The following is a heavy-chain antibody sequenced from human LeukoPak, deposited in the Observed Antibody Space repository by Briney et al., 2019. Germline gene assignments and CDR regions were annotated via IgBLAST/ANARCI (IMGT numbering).Heavy chain of an antibody. V-gene: IGHV3-23*01. D-gene: IGHD3-22*01. CDR1: GFTFSNFA. CDR2: IRGSGEKT. CDR3: AKRGETSSEDYYYIDY. Sequence: QPGGSLRLSCVASGFTFSNFAMSWVRQAPGKGLDWVSTIRGSGEKTKYADSAKGRFTISRDNSKNTLYLQMHSLRPEDTAVYFCAKRGETSSEDYYYIDYWGQGTLVTVSS. J-gene: IGHJ4*02.